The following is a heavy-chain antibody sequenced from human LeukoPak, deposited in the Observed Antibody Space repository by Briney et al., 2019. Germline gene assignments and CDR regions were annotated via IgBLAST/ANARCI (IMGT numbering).Heavy chain of an antibody. D-gene: IGHD2-15*01. CDR1: GFTFSNAW. Sequence: GGSLRLSCAASGFTFSNAWMSWVRQAPGKGLEWVGRIKSKTDGGTTDYAAPVKGRFTISRDDSKNTLYLQMNSLKTEDTAVYYCTTGWVVGGGSRVDYWGQGTLVTVSS. V-gene: IGHV3-15*01. J-gene: IGHJ4*02. CDR3: TTGWVVGGGSRVDY. CDR2: IKSKTDGGTT.